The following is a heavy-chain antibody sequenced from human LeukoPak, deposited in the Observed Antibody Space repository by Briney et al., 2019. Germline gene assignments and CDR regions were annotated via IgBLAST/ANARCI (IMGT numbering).Heavy chain of an antibody. Sequence: PGGSLRLSCAASGFTFSSYGMHWVRQAPGKGLEWVAFIRYDGSNKYYADSVKGRFTISRDNAKNSLYLQMNSLRAEDTAVYYCARHYYDSSGYLHDAFDIWGQGTMVTVSS. J-gene: IGHJ3*02. CDR1: GFTFSSYG. CDR2: IRYDGSNK. CDR3: ARHYYDSSGYLHDAFDI. D-gene: IGHD3-22*01. V-gene: IGHV3-30*02.